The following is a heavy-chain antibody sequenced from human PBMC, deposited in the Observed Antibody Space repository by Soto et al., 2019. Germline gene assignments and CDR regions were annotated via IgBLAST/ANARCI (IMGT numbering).Heavy chain of an antibody. CDR2: MNPNSGNT. Sequence: GASVKVSCKASGYTFTSYDINWVRQATGQGLEWMGWMNPNSGNTGYAQKFQGRVTMTRNTSISTAYMELSSLRSEDTAVYYYARGGAYGDNYYYYYGMDVWGQGTTVTVSS. V-gene: IGHV1-8*01. D-gene: IGHD4-17*01. J-gene: IGHJ6*02. CDR1: GYTFTSYD. CDR3: ARGGAYGDNYYYYYGMDV.